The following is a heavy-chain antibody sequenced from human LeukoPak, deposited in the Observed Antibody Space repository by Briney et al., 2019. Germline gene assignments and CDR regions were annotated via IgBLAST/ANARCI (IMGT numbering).Heavy chain of an antibody. CDR1: GFTFSSYP. CDR2: ISYDGSEK. D-gene: IGHD3-22*01. V-gene: IGHV3-30-3*01. J-gene: IGHJ4*02. CDR3: AREGGSGYYPY. Sequence: GGSLRLSCAASGFTFSSYPMHWVRQAPGKGLEWLAVISYDGSEKHYADPVKGRFTISRGNSKNTVYLQMNSLRDEDTAVYYCAREGGSGYYPYWGQGILVTVSS.